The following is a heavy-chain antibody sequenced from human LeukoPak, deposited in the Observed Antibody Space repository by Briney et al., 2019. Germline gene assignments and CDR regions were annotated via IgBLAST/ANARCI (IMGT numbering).Heavy chain of an antibody. CDR3: AREGSSYGLY. V-gene: IGHV1-46*01. J-gene: IGHJ4*02. D-gene: IGHD5-18*01. CDR1: GYTFTSYY. CDR2: INPSGGST. Sequence: ASVKGSCKASGYTFTSYYMHWVRRAPGQGLEWMGIINPSGGSTSYAQKLQGRVTMTRDTSTSTVYMELSSLRSEDTAVYYCAREGSSYGLYWGQGTLVTVSS.